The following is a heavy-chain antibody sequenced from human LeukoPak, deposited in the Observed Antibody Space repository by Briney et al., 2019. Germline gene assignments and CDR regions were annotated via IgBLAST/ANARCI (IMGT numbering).Heavy chain of an antibody. CDR2: INHSGST. D-gene: IGHD3-3*01. CDR3: ASRTDIGVVTLYYFDY. V-gene: IGHV4-34*01. CDR1: DGSFSGYY. J-gene: IGHJ4*01. Sequence: SETLSLTCAVYDGSFSGYYWSWIRQPPGKGLEWIGEINHSGSTNYNPSLKSRVTISVDTSKNQFSLKLSSVTAADTAVYYCASRTDIGVVTLYYFDYWGRGTLVTVSS.